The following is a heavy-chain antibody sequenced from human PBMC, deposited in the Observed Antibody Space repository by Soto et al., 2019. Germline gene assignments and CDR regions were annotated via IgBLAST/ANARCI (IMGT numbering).Heavy chain of an antibody. CDR3: ARGLREGYNLVLFPFDY. CDR2: INHSGST. V-gene: IGHV4-34*01. Sequence: QVQLQQWGAGLLKPSETLSLTCAVYGGSFSGYYWSWIRQPPGKGLEWIGEINHSGSTNYNPSLKSRVTISVDTSKNQFTLKLSSVTAADTAVYYFARGLREGYNLVLFPFDYWGQGTLGTVSS. D-gene: IGHD5-12*01. CDR1: GGSFSGYY. J-gene: IGHJ4*02.